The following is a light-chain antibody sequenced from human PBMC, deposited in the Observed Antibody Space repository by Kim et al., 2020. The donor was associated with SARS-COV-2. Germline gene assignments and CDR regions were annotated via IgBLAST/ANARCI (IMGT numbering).Light chain of an antibody. V-gene: IGLV1-51*01. CDR1: SSNIGNNY. Sequence: QSVLTQPPSVSAAPGQKVTISCSGSSSNIGNNYVSWYQQLPGTAPKLLIYDNNKRPSGIPDRFSGSKSGTSATLAITGLQTGDEAEYYCGTWDSSLSAWVFGGGTQLTVL. CDR2: DNN. J-gene: IGLJ3*02. CDR3: GTWDSSLSAWV.